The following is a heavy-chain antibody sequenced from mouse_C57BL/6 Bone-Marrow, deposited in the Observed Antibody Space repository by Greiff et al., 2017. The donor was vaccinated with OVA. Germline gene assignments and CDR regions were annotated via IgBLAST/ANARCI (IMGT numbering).Heavy chain of an antibody. CDR3: ARGIYYYGSKFAY. Sequence: QVHVKQPGAELVRPGSSVKLSCKASGYTFTSYWMHWVKQRPIQGLEWIGNIDPSDSETHYNQKFKDKATLTVDTSSSTAYMQLSSLTSEDSAVYYCARGIYYYGSKFAYWGQGTLVTVSA. J-gene: IGHJ3*01. CDR2: IDPSDSET. CDR1: GYTFTSYW. D-gene: IGHD1-1*01. V-gene: IGHV1-52*01.